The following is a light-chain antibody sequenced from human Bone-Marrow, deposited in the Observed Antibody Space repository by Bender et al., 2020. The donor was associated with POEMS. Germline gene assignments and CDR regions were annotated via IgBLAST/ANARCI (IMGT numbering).Light chain of an antibody. CDR3: CSYADSSTLV. CDR1: SSDIGTYDR. CDR2: DVH. V-gene: IGLV2-23*02. J-gene: IGLJ2*01. Sequence: QSALTQPRSVSGSPGQSVTISCTGTSSDIGTYDRVSWYQHHPGQVPKLLLYDVHIRPSGVSTRFYGSKSGNTASLTISGLQAEDEADYYCCSYADSSTLVFGGGTKLTVL.